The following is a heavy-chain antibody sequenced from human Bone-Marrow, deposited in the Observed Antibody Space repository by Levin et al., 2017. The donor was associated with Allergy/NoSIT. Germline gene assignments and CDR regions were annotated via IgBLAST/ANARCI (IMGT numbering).Heavy chain of an antibody. CDR1: GASISSGNFY. J-gene: IGHJ4*02. D-gene: IGHD3-10*01. CDR2: IYYNGNT. V-gene: IGHV4-31*03. Sequence: SETLSLTCTVSGASISSGNFYWSWIRQHPGKGLEWIGYIYYNGNTRYNPSLKSRLAMSVDTSTSQFSLNLTSVTAADTAVYYCARERWTPYGSGTFYVFDSWGQGTLVVVSS. CDR3: ARERWTPYGSGTFYVFDS.